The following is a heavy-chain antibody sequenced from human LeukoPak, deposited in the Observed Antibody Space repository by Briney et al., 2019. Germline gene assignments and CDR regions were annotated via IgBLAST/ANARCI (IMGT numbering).Heavy chain of an antibody. D-gene: IGHD1-14*01. CDR2: IKQDGSEK. J-gene: IGHJ4*02. Sequence: PGGSLRPSCSPVTSTLSSYSMGWVRQAPEKGLVWVANIKQDGSEKYYVDSVKRRFNISRDNAKNSLYRQMNSLRAEDTAVYYCARADNDYWGQGTLVTVSS. V-gene: IGHV3-7*01. CDR3: ARADNDY. CDR1: TSTLSSYS.